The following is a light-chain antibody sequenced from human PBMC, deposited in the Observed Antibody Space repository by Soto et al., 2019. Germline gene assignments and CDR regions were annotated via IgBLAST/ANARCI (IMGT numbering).Light chain of an antibody. CDR1: QGINNY. V-gene: IGKV1-16*02. Sequence: DIQMTQSPSSLSASVGDRVTITCRASQGINNYVAWFQQKPGRTPKSLIYSTSNLHSGVPSKFSASGSGTEFTLTISSLQPEDFATYYDQQYYTFPRTIGQGTKVEI. CDR2: STS. J-gene: IGKJ1*01. CDR3: QQYYTFPRT.